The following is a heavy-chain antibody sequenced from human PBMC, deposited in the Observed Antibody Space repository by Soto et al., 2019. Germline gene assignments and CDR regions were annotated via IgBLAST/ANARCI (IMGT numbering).Heavy chain of an antibody. CDR2: ISESGGGT. V-gene: IGHV3-23*01. CDR1: GFTFNTYA. Sequence: WGSLRLSCAASGFTFNTYAITCGRQSPLKWLEWVPLISESGGGTYYADSVKGRFTISRDNSQRTLNLQMNSLRAEDTAVYYCAKNGDFWSWGMDVWGQGTTVTVSS. CDR3: AKNGDFWSWGMDV. J-gene: IGHJ6*02. D-gene: IGHD3-3*01.